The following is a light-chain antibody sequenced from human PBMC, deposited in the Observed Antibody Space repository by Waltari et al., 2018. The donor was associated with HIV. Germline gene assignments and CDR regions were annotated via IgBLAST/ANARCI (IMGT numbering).Light chain of an antibody. V-gene: IGKV3-11*01. CDR3: QQRTNWPLT. CDR1: ENIDVF. CDR2: DAS. Sequence: EVVLTQSPATLALSPGERATLSCRASENIDVFLAWYQQRVGQAPRLLIYDASKRATGIPNRFSGSGFGTEFALTISSLEPEDFTVYYCQQRTNWPLTFGGGTEVEI. J-gene: IGKJ4*01.